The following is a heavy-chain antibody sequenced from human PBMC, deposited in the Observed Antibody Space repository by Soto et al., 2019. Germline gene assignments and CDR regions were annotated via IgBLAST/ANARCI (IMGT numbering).Heavy chain of an antibody. D-gene: IGHD2-8*02. Sequence: QVQLQQWGAGLLKPSETLSLTCAGYGWSFSGYYWTWIRQPPGKGLAWIGEINHSGSTNYNQSLKSRDTIAVATSKNQFSLKLNSVNAAATAVYYCARDKITGLFDYWGQGTLVTVSS. CDR3: ARDKITGLFDY. J-gene: IGHJ4*02. V-gene: IGHV4-34*01. CDR2: INHSGST. CDR1: GWSFSGYY.